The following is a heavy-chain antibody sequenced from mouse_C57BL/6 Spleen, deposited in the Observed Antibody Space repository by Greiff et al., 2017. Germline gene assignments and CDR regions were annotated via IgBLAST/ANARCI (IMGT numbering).Heavy chain of an antibody. CDR1: GYAFSSSW. J-gene: IGHJ2*01. CDR2: IYPGDGDT. D-gene: IGHD1-1*01. CDR3: ARLYGSSHCDD. Sequence: QVQLQQSGPELVKPGASVKISCKASGYAFSSSWMNWVKQRPGKGLEWIGRIYPGDGDTNYNGKFKGKATLTADKSSSTAYMQLSSLTSEDSAVYFCARLYGSSHCDDWGQGTTLTVFS. V-gene: IGHV1-82*01.